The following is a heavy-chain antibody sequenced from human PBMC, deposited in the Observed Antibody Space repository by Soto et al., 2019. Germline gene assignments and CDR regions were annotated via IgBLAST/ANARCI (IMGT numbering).Heavy chain of an antibody. CDR2: INHSGST. Sequence: SETLSLTCAVYCGSFSGYYWRWIRQPPGKGLEWIGEINHSGSTNYNPSLKSRVTISVDKSKNQFSLKLSSVTVADTAVYYCASSDETHFDSWGQGTLVTVSS. CDR1: CGSFSGYY. CDR3: ASSDETHFDS. J-gene: IGHJ4*02. V-gene: IGHV4-34*01.